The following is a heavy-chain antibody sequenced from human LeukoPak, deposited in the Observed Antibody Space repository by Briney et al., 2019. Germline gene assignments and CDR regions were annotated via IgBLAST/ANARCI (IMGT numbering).Heavy chain of an antibody. D-gene: IGHD5-18*01. Sequence: ASVKVSCKASGYTFTSYGISWVRQAPGQGLEWMGWISAYNGNTNYAQKLQGRVTMTTDTSTSTAYMELRSLRSDDTAVYYCARASEYSYGLAYFDYWGQGTLVTASS. CDR2: ISAYNGNT. CDR1: GYTFTSYG. J-gene: IGHJ4*02. CDR3: ARASEYSYGLAYFDY. V-gene: IGHV1-18*01.